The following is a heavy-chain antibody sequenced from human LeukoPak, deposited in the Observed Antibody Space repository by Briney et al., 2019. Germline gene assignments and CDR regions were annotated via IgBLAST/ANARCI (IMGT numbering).Heavy chain of an antibody. CDR1: GFTFSSFW. CDR2: INSDGSST. Sequence: GGSLRLSCGASGFTFSSFWMHWVRQAPGKGLVWVSRINSDGSSTSYADSVKGRFTISRDNSKNTLYLQMNSLSAEDTAVYYCAKALQGYSGSYTLDYWGQGILVTVSS. D-gene: IGHD1-26*01. J-gene: IGHJ4*02. V-gene: IGHV3-74*01. CDR3: AKALQGYSGSYTLDY.